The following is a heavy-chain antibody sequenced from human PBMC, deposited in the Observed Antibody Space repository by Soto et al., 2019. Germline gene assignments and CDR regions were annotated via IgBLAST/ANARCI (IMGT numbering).Heavy chain of an antibody. CDR3: ARVSCSGGGCCPDS. CDR2: INIDGSNT. V-gene: IGHV3-74*01. D-gene: IGHD2-15*01. J-gene: IGHJ4*02. CDR1: GFTFSSYY. Sequence: EVHLVESGGGLVQPGGSLRLSCVVSGFTFSSYYMHWVRQTPGKGLVWVSRINIDGSNTRYADSVKGRFTISRDNAKNTLYLQMDSLRAEDTAVYYCARVSCSGGGCCPDSWGQGTLVTVSS.